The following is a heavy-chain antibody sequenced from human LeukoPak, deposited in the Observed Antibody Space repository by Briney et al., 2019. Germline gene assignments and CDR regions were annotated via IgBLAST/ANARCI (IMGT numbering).Heavy chain of an antibody. V-gene: IGHV6-1*01. CDR2: TYYRSKWYN. J-gene: IGHJ3*01. CDR3: ARGRSNAFDF. CDR1: GDSLYSGGVA. Sequence: SQTLSLTCAISGDSLYSGGVAWNWVRQSPSRGLEWLGRTYYRSKWYNDYAVSVKSRITINSDTSKTQFSLQLSSVTPEDTAVYYCARGRSNAFDFWGQGTMVTVSS. D-gene: IGHD1-26*01.